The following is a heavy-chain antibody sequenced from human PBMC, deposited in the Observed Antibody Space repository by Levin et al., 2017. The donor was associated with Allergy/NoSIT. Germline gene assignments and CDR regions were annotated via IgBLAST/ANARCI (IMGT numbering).Heavy chain of an antibody. V-gene: IGHV3-53*01. CDR3: ARDSSYSSSWSH. J-gene: IGHJ4*02. D-gene: IGHD6-13*01. CDR1: GFTVSSNY. Sequence: GEFLKISCAASGFTVSSNYMSWVRQAPGKGLEWVSVIYSGGSTDYADSVKGRFTISRDNSKNTLYLQMNSLRAEDTAVYYCARDSSYSSSWSHWGQGTLVTVSS. CDR2: IYSGGST.